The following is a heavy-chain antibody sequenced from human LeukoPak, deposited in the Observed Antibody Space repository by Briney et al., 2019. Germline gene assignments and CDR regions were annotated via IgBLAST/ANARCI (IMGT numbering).Heavy chain of an antibody. CDR3: ARAFSPDYYDSSGYYWTRGNYFDY. CDR1: GGSISSGGYY. D-gene: IGHD3-22*01. CDR2: IYYSGST. J-gene: IGHJ4*02. Sequence: SETLFLTCTVSGGSISSGGYYWSWIRQHPGKGLEWIGYIYYSGSTYYNPSLKSRVTISVDTSKNQFSLNLSSVTAADTAVYYCARAFSPDYYDSSGYYWTRGNYFDYWGQGTLVTVSS. V-gene: IGHV4-31*03.